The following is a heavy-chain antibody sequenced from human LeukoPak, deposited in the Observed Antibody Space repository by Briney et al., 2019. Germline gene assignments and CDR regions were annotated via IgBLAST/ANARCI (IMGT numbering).Heavy chain of an antibody. D-gene: IGHD6-13*01. J-gene: IGHJ6*03. CDR3: AGNSYSSSGWYYYYYMDV. V-gene: IGHV4-61*08. CDR2: IYYSGST. Sequence: SETLSLTCTVSGGSISSGDYYWSWIRQPPGKGLEWIGYIYYSGSTNYNPSLKSRVTISVDTSKNQFSLKLSSVTAADTAVYYCAGNSYSSSGWYYYYYMDVWGKGTTVTVSS. CDR1: GGSISSGDYY.